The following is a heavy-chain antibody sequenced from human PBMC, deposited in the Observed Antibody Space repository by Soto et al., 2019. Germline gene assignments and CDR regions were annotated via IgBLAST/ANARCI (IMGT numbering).Heavy chain of an antibody. D-gene: IGHD1-26*01. CDR3: ARSRYTGTYSGSFLDY. CDR2: LYTGTDT. Sequence: GGSLRLSCAASGFTVSSTYLTWVRQAPGKGLEWVAILYTGTDTVYSDSAKGRFTISRDSSKNTLYLQMNSLRAEDTAIYFCARSRYTGTYSGSFLDYWGQGSLVTVSS. J-gene: IGHJ4*02. CDR1: GFTVSSTY. V-gene: IGHV3-53*01.